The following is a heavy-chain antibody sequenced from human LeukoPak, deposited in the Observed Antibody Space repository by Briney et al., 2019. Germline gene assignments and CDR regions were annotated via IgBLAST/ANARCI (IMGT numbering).Heavy chain of an antibody. CDR2: IIPIFGTA. CDR1: GGSFSSSA. V-gene: IGHV1-69*13. J-gene: IGHJ6*03. Sequence: ASVKVSCKASGGSFSSSAISWVRQAPGQGLEWMGGIIPIFGTANYAQKFQGRVTIIADESTSTAYMELSSLRSEDTAVYYCARDGARGVRGTVDYYYYMDVWGKGTTVTISS. D-gene: IGHD3-10*01. CDR3: ARDGARGVRGTVDYYYYMDV.